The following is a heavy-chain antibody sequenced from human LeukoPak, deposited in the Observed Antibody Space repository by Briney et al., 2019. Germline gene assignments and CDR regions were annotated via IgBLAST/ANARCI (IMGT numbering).Heavy chain of an antibody. CDR1: GFTFTSYA. CDR2: ISGGGGST. V-gene: IGHV3-23*01. D-gene: IGHD3-10*01. Sequence: PGGSLRLSCAASGFTFTSYAMTWVRQALGKGLEWVSSISGGGGSTYYADSVKGRFTIFRDNSKNTLYLQMNSLRAEDTAVYYCAKDGNIGREIYYFDYWGQGTLVTVSS. J-gene: IGHJ4*02. CDR3: AKDGNIGREIYYFDY.